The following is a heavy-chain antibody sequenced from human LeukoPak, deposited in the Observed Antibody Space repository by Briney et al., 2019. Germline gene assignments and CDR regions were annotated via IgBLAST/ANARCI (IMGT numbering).Heavy chain of an antibody. Sequence: PGGSLRLSCAASGFTFSSYSMNWVRQAPGKGLEWVSSISSSSSYIYYADSVKGRFTISRDNAKNSLYLQMNSLRAEDTAVYYCATEPDSSGHMDWFDPWGQGTLVTVSS. CDR1: GFTFSSYS. D-gene: IGHD3-22*01. CDR2: ISSSSSYI. CDR3: ATEPDSSGHMDWFDP. V-gene: IGHV3-21*01. J-gene: IGHJ5*02.